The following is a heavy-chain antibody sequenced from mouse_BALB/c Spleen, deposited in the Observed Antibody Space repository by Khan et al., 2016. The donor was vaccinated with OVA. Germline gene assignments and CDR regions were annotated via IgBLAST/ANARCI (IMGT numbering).Heavy chain of an antibody. Sequence: LQQSGPGLVKPSQSLSLTCSVTGYSITSGYGWNWIRQFPGNKLEWIGYISFSCSTNYNPSLKSRISITRDTSKNQFFLQLNSVTTEDTATYYCARTARIKYWGQGTTLTVSS. CDR1: GYSITSGYG. V-gene: IGHV3-2*02. CDR3: ARTARIKY. CDR2: ISFSCST. D-gene: IGHD1-2*01. J-gene: IGHJ2*01.